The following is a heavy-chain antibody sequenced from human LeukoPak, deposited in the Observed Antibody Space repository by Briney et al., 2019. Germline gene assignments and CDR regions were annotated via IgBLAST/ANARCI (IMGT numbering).Heavy chain of an antibody. D-gene: IGHD4-23*01. CDR3: ARQDGGGLYYFDY. CDR1: GYTFTYW. J-gene: IGHJ4*02. V-gene: IGHV5-51*01. CDR2: IYPGDSDT. Sequence: GESLRIPCKGSGYTFTYWIAWVRQMPGKGLEWMGIIYPGDSDTRYSPSFQGQVTISVDESISTAYLQWSSLKASDTAMYYCARQDGGGLYYFDYWGQGTLVTVSS.